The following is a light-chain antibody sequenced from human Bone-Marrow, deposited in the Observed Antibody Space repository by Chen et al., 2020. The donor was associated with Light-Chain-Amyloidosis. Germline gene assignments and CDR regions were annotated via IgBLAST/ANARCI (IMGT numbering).Light chain of an antibody. J-gene: IGLJ2*01. Sequence: SYELTQPPSVSVSPGQTGTITCSGPKLGSKYASWYQHKPGQSPVLVIYQDDKRPSGIPGRFSGSTSGNTATLTISGTQAVDAADYYCQAWDSSTLVFGGGTKLTVL. V-gene: IGLV3-1*01. CDR2: QDD. CDR1: KLGSKY. CDR3: QAWDSSTLV.